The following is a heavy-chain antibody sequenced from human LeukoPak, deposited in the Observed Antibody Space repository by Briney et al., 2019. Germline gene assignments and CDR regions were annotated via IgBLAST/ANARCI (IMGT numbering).Heavy chain of an antibody. CDR3: AASGYSYKLFDY. J-gene: IGHJ4*02. CDR2: IYYSGST. Sequence: SETLSLTCTVSGGSISSSSYYWGWVRQPPGKGLEWIGSIYYSGSTYYNPSLKSRVTISVDTSKNQFSLKLSSVTAADTAVYYCAASGYSYKLFDYWGQGTLVTVSS. D-gene: IGHD5-18*01. V-gene: IGHV4-39*07. CDR1: GGSISSSSYY.